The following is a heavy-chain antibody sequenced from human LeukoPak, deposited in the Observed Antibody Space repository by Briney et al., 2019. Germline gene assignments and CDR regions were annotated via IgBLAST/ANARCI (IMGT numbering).Heavy chain of an antibody. CDR2: IRYDGSNK. CDR3: ARDGLDRGSREYYFDF. CDR1: GFTFSSYG. V-gene: IGHV3-30*02. J-gene: IGHJ4*02. D-gene: IGHD3/OR15-3a*01. Sequence: GGSLRLSCAASGFTFSSYGMHWVRQAPGKGLEWVAFIRYDGSNKYYADSVKGRFTISRDNSKNTLYLQMNSLRAEDTAVYYCARDGLDRGSREYYFDFWGQGTLVTVSS.